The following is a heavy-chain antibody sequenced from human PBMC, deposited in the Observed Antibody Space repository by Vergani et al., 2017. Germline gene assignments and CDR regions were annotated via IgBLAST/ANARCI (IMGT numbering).Heavy chain of an antibody. CDR2: ISSSSSTI. D-gene: IGHD5/OR15-5a*01. Sequence: EVQLVESGGGLVQPGGSLRLSCAASGFTFSSYSMNWVRQAPGKGLEWVSYISSSSSTIYYADSVKGRFTISRDNAKNSLYLQMNSLRAEDTAVYYCARWAGIVSTVYWYFDLWGRSTLVTVSS. CDR1: GFTFSSYS. J-gene: IGHJ2*01. CDR3: ARWAGIVSTVYWYFDL. V-gene: IGHV3-48*01.